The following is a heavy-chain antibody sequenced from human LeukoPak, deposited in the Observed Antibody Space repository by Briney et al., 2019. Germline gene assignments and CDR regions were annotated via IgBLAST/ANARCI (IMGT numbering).Heavy chain of an antibody. CDR2: ISGSGGGT. V-gene: IGHV3-23*01. CDR3: AKRGVVIRVILVGFHKEAYYFDS. D-gene: IGHD3-22*01. Sequence: GGSLRLSCAVAGITLSNYGMSWVRQAPGRGLEWVAGISGSGGGTNYADSGKGRFTISRDNPRNTLYLQMNSLRAEDTAVYFCAKRGVVIRVILVGFHKEAYYFDSWGQGALVTVSS. J-gene: IGHJ4*02. CDR1: GITLSNYG.